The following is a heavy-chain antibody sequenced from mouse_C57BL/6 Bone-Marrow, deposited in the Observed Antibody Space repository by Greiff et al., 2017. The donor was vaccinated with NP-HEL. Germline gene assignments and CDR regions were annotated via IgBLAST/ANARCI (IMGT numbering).Heavy chain of an antibody. CDR2: IYWDDDK. Sequence: QVTLKVSGPGILQSSQTLSLPCSFSGFSLSTSGMGVSWIRQPSGKGLEWLAHIYWDDDKRYNPSLKSRLTISKDTSRNQVFLKITSVDTADTATYYCARTRAPVVATDWYFDVWGTGTTVTVSS. J-gene: IGHJ1*03. CDR1: GFSLSTSGMG. V-gene: IGHV8-12*01. CDR3: ARTRAPVVATDWYFDV. D-gene: IGHD1-1*01.